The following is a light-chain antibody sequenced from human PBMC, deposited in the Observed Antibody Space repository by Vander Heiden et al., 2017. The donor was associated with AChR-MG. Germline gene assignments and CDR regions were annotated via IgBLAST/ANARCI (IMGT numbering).Light chain of an antibody. CDR1: TPHIGGNT. Sequence: QPVLPQPPSASATPGHRLTISRPGSTPHIGGNTLSWYQQLPRAAPKLLIYTNNQRPSGVPDRFSASKSGASASLAIDGLQSEDEADYYCAAWQGTLSGLYVFGTGTRVTVL. V-gene: IGLV1-44*01. CDR2: TNN. J-gene: IGLJ1*01. CDR3: AAWQGTLSGLYV.